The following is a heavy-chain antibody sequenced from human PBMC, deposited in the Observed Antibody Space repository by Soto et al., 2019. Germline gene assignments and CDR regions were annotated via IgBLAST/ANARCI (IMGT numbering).Heavy chain of an antibody. CDR1: GDSISNCDYY. CDR2: IDYSGST. J-gene: IGHJ6*04. Sequence: QVQLQESGPRLVKPSQTLSLTCTVSGDSISNCDYYWNWIRQSPGKGLEWIASIDYSGSTYYNRTLKTRVVISADTSTKLFSLKLRSVTAADTAPYFCARDGPYCYGFDVWGKGTTVTVSS. CDR3: ARDGPYCYGFDV. V-gene: IGHV4-30-4*01.